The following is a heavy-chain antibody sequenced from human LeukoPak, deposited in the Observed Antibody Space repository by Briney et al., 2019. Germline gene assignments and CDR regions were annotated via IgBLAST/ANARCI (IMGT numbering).Heavy chain of an antibody. D-gene: IGHD6-13*01. V-gene: IGHV3-74*01. J-gene: IGHJ5*02. Sequence: GGSLRLSCAASGFTFSNFWMHWVRQAPGKGLVWVARVNSDGTSTTYADSVRGRFTISRDNAKNTLYLQMNSLRAEDTAIYYCGSLLTAAAGSWGQGTLVTVSS. CDR1: GFTFSNFW. CDR3: GSLLTAAAGS. CDR2: VNSDGTST.